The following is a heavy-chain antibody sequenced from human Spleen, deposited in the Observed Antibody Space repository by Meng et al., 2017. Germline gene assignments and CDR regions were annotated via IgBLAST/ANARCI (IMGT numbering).Heavy chain of an antibody. Sequence: ASVKVSCKASGYTFTGYFIHWVRQAPGQGVEGMGWINPNNGGTNYVQRFHDRVTMTRDTSVSTVYMELSRLTYDDTAVYLCARKDGNCIRTTCYSLDYWGQGTLVTVSS. J-gene: IGHJ4*02. V-gene: IGHV1-2*02. CDR3: ARKDGNCIRTTCYSLDY. D-gene: IGHD2-2*01. CDR2: INPNNGGT. CDR1: GYTFTGYF.